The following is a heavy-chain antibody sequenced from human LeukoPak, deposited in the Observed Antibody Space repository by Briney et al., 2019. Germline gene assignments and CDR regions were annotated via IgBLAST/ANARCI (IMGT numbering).Heavy chain of an antibody. CDR3: AKPDGQYSYGSYFDY. D-gene: IGHD5-18*01. V-gene: IGHV3-30*18. CDR1: GFAFSSYG. CDR2: ISYDGSNK. Sequence: GGSLRLSCAASGFAFSSYGMHWVRQAPGKGLEWVAVISYDGSNKYYADSVKGRFTISRDNSKNTLYLQMNSLRAEDTAVYYCAKPDGQYSYGSYFDYWGQGTLVTVSS. J-gene: IGHJ4*02.